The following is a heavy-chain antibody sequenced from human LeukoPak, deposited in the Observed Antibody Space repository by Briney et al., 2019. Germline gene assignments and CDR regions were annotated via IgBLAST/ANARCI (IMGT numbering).Heavy chain of an antibody. CDR2: VNPNSGGT. D-gene: IGHD2-2*01. CDR1: GYTFTGYY. Sequence: GASVKVSCEASGYTFTGYYMHWVRQAPGQGLEWMGWVNPNSGGTNYAQKFQGRVTMTRDTSITTAYLELSGLTSDDTAMYYCAKVRDRLCSFYPAAWGQGTLVSVSS. CDR3: AKVRDRLCSFYPAA. V-gene: IGHV1-2*02. J-gene: IGHJ4*02.